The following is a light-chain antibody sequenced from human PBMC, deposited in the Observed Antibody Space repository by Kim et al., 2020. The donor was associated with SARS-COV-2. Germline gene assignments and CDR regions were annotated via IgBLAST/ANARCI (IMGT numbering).Light chain of an antibody. V-gene: IGLV1-40*01. CDR2: GNS. J-gene: IGLJ3*02. CDR3: QSYDSSLSGWV. CDR1: SSNIGAGYD. Sequence: QSVLTQPPSVSGAPGQRVTISCAGSSSNIGAGYDVNWYQQLPGTAPKLLIYGNSKRPSGVPDRFSGSKSGTSASLAITGLQAEDEADYYCQSYDSSLSGWVFGGGTQLTVL.